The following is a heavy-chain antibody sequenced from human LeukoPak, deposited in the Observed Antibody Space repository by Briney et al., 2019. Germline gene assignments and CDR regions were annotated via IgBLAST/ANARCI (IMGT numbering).Heavy chain of an antibody. CDR1: GFTFSSYG. CDR3: AKAYIATPMGWFDP. CDR2: IRYDGSNK. V-gene: IGHV3-30*02. J-gene: IGHJ5*02. Sequence: PGGSLRLSCAASGFTFSSYGMHWVRQAPGKGLEWVAFIRYDGSNKYYADSVKGRFTISRDNSKNTLYLQMNSLRAEDTAVYYCAKAYIATPMGWFDPWGQGTLVTVSS. D-gene: IGHD5-12*01.